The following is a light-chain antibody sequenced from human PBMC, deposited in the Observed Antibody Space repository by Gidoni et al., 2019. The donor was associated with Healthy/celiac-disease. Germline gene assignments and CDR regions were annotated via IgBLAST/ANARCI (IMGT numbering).Light chain of an antibody. CDR1: SSNIGSNT. CDR2: SNN. CDR3: AAWDDSLNGWV. V-gene: IGLV1-44*01. Sequence: QSVLTHPPSPSGTPGQRVTIPCSGSSSNIGSNTVNWYQQLPGTAPKLLIYSNNQRPSGVPDRFSGSKSGTSASLAISGLQSEDEADYYCAAWDDSLNGWVFGGGTKLTVL. J-gene: IGLJ3*02.